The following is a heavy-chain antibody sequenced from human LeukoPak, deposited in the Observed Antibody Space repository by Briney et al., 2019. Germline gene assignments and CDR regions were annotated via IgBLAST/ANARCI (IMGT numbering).Heavy chain of an antibody. Sequence: GGSLRLSCAASGSTFSSYGMSWVRQAPGKGLEWVSAISGSGGSTYYADSVKGRFTISRDNSKNTLYLQMNSLRAEDTAVYYCASRNYGDFVDYWGQGTLVTVSS. CDR2: ISGSGGST. D-gene: IGHD4-17*01. V-gene: IGHV3-23*01. CDR1: GSTFSSYG. J-gene: IGHJ4*02. CDR3: ASRNYGDFVDY.